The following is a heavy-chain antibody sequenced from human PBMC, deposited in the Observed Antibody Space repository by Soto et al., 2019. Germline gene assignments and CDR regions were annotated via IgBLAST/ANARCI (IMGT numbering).Heavy chain of an antibody. CDR3: ASLPAYIAVAGQGRYYYGMDV. J-gene: IGHJ6*02. CDR1: GGSISSGDYY. Sequence: QVQLQESGPGLVKPSQTLSLTCTVSGGSISSGDYYWSWIRQPPGKGLEWIGYIYYSGSTYYNPSLKSRVTISVDTSKNQFSLKLSSVTAADAAVYYSASLPAYIAVAGQGRYYYGMDVCGQGTTVTVSS. CDR2: IYYSGST. D-gene: IGHD6-19*01. V-gene: IGHV4-30-4*01.